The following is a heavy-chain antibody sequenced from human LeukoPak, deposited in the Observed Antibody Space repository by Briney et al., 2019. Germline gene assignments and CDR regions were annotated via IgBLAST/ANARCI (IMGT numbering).Heavy chain of an antibody. Sequence: ASVKVSCKASGYTFTSYYMHWVRQAPGQGLEWMGIINPSGGSTSYSQKFQGRVTMTRDTSTSTVYMELSSLRSEDTAVYYCAREPREPNRGVTPTGAFDIWGQGTMVTVSS. D-gene: IGHD4-23*01. CDR1: GYTFTSYY. V-gene: IGHV1-46*01. J-gene: IGHJ3*02. CDR2: INPSGGST. CDR3: AREPREPNRGVTPTGAFDI.